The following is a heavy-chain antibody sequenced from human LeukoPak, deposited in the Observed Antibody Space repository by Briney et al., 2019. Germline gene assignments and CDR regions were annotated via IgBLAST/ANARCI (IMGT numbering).Heavy chain of an antibody. D-gene: IGHD2-2*01. CDR3: AREYVVPAATNWFDP. Sequence: SETLSLTCTVSGGSISSYCWSWIRQPPGKGLEWIGYIYYSGSTNYNPSLKSRATISVDTSKNQFSLKLSSVTAADTAVYYCAREYVVPAATNWFDPWGQGTLVTVSS. V-gene: IGHV4-59*01. CDR2: IYYSGST. J-gene: IGHJ5*02. CDR1: GGSISSYC.